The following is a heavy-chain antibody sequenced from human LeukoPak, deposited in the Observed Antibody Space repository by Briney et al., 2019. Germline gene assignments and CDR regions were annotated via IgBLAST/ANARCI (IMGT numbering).Heavy chain of an antibody. CDR1: GYSISSGYY. Sequence: LSETLSLTCTVSGYSISSGYYWGWIRQPPGKGLEWIGSIYHSGSTYYNPSLKSRVTISVDTSKNQFSLKLSSVTAADTAVYYCARQRLSAVAGSYYFDYWGQGTLVTVSS. J-gene: IGHJ4*02. CDR2: IYHSGST. V-gene: IGHV4-38-2*02. D-gene: IGHD6-19*01. CDR3: ARQRLSAVAGSYYFDY.